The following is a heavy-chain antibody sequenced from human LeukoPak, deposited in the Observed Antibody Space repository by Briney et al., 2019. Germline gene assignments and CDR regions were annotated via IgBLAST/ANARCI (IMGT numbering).Heavy chain of an antibody. CDR3: ARENTAPRGSSAIGY. CDR2: IWYDGSNK. V-gene: IGHV3-33*08. CDR1: GFTFSSYS. D-gene: IGHD6-19*01. Sequence: TGGSLRLSCAASGFTFSSYSMNWVRQAPGKGLEWVAVIWYDGSNKYYADSVKGRFTISRDNSKNTLYLQMNSLRAEDTAVYYCARENTAPRGSSAIGYWGQGTLVTVSS. J-gene: IGHJ4*02.